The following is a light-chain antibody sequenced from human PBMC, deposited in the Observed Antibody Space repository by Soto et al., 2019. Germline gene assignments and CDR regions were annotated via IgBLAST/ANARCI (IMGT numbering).Light chain of an antibody. CDR3: QQYNNWPPIT. Sequence: EIVMTQSPATLSVSPGERATLSCRARQSVSSNLAWYQQKPGQAPRLLIYDASNRATGIPARFSGSGSGTDFTLTISSLEPEDFAVYYCQQYNNWPPITFGQGTRLEI. J-gene: IGKJ5*01. CDR2: DAS. V-gene: IGKV3D-15*01. CDR1: QSVSSN.